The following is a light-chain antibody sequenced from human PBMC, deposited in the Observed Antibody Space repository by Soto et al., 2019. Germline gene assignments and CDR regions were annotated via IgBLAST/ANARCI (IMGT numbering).Light chain of an antibody. CDR3: ETWDTNTWV. CDR1: SGHSSYI. V-gene: IGLV4-60*02. Sequence: QSVLTQSSSASASLGSSVKLTCTLSSGHSSYIIAWHQQQPGKAPRYLMKLEGSGSYNKGSGVPDRFSGSSSGADRYLTSSNLQFEDEADYYCETWDTNTWVFGGGTKVTVL. J-gene: IGLJ3*02. CDR2: LEGSGSY.